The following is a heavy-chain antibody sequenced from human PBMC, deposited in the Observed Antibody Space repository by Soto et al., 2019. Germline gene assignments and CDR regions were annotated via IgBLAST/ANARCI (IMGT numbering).Heavy chain of an antibody. CDR1: GGSISRYY. D-gene: IGHD4-17*01. J-gene: IGHJ6*02. CDR3: ARAVGLPAYYYYYGMDV. CDR2: IYYSGST. V-gene: IGHV4-59*01. Sequence: SEILSLTCTVSGGSISRYYWSWIRQPPGKGLEWIGYIYYSGSTNYNPSLKSRVTISVDTSKNQFSLKLSSVTAADTAVYYCARAVGLPAYYYYYGMDVWGQGTTVTVSS.